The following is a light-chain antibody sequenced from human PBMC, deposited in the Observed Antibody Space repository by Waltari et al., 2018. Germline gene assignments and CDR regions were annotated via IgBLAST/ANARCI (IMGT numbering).Light chain of an antibody. Sequence: EIVLTQSPGTLSLSPGERATLSCRASQSVSSSYLAWYQQKPGQAPRLLIYGASSSATRIPDRFSGSGSGTDFTLTISRLEPEDFAVYYCQQYGSSPSFGQGTRLEIK. V-gene: IGKV3-20*01. J-gene: IGKJ5*01. CDR3: QQYGSSPS. CDR2: GAS. CDR1: QSVSSSY.